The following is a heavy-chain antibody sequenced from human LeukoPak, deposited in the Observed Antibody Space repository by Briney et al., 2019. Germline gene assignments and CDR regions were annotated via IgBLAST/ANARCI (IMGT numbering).Heavy chain of an antibody. CDR2: VYTIGST. Sequence: SETLSLXXXXSXXXXSRYYXSWIRXPAGKGLEWIGRVYTIGSTNYNPSLKSRVTMSVDTSKNQFSLKLSSVTAADKAVYYCARGGSGWYGNYFDYWGQGTLVTVSS. CDR1: XXXXSRYY. CDR3: ARGGSGWYGNYFDY. V-gene: IGHV4-4*07. J-gene: IGHJ4*02. D-gene: IGHD6-19*01.